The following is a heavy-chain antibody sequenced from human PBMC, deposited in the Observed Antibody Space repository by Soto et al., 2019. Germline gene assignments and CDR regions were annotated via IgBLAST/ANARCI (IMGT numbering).Heavy chain of an antibody. J-gene: IGHJ4*02. CDR2: ISAYNGNT. Sequence: AAVKVSCKASGYTFTSYGISWVRQAPGQGLESMGWISAYNGNTNYAQKLQGRVTMTTDTSTSTAYMELRSLRSDDTAVYYCARDSVRLESLDYWSQGTLVTVSS. CDR1: GYTFTSYG. V-gene: IGHV1-18*01. D-gene: IGHD1-1*01. CDR3: ARDSVRLESLDY.